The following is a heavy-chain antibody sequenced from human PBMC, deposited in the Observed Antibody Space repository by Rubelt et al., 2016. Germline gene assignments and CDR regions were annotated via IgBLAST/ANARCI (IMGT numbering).Heavy chain of an antibody. CDR2: ISWNSGSI. Sequence: EVKLVESGGDLVQPGRSLRLSCAASGFAFDGYAMHWVRQGPGKGLEWVSGISWNSGSIGYADSVLDRFSISRDNAKNSFYLQMNFLRPEDTALYYCVKDITQRVSFGEISYGLDVWGQGTTVTVSS. CDR3: VKDITQRVSFGEISYGLDV. D-gene: IGHD3-10*01. CDR1: GFAFDGYA. V-gene: IGHV3-9*01. J-gene: IGHJ6*02.